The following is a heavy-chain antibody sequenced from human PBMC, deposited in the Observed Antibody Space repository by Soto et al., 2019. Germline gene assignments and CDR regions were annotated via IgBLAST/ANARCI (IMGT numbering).Heavy chain of an antibody. CDR1: GGSINSGGSY. J-gene: IGHJ4*02. Sequence: ASETLSLTCNVSGGSINSGGSYWSWIRHLPGKGLEWIGFIYYTGTTQYNPSLKSRVSISLDTSKTQFSLKLSSVTAADTAVYYCARYNYATLRDSWGQGILVTVSS. CDR2: IYYTGTT. CDR3: ARYNYATLRDS. V-gene: IGHV4-31*03. D-gene: IGHD5-18*01.